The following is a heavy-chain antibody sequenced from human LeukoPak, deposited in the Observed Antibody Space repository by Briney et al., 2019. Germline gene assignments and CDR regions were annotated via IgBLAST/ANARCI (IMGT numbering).Heavy chain of an antibody. CDR1: DFAFTSSG. V-gene: IGHV3-23*01. J-gene: IGHJ3*01. CDR2: ISATGLST. Sequence: GGSLRLSCTASDFAFTSSGMSWVRQVPGTGLEWVSFISATGLSTYYADSVKGRFTVSRDNSKNTLYLQMNSLRAADTAVYYCAKLMRHMMEDVLDLWGQGTVVTASS. D-gene: IGHD3-16*01. CDR3: AKLMRHMMEDVLDL.